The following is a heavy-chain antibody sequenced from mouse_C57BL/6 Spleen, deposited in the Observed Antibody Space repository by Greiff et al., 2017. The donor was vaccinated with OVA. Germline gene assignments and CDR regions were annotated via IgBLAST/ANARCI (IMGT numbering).Heavy chain of an antibody. Sequence: QVQLQQPGAELVKPGASVKLSCKASGYTFTSYWMHWVKQRPGQGLEWIGMIHPNSGSTNYNEKFKSKATLTVDKSSSTAYMQLSSLTSEDSAVYYCAREGIYDGPSWFAYWGQGTLVTVSA. CDR2: IHPNSGST. J-gene: IGHJ3*01. CDR3: AREGIYDGPSWFAY. CDR1: GYTFTSYW. V-gene: IGHV1-64*01. D-gene: IGHD2-3*01.